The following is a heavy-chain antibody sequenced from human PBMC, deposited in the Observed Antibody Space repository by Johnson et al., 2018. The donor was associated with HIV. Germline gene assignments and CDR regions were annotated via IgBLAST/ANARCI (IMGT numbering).Heavy chain of an antibody. V-gene: IGHV3-74*02. Sequence: VQLVESGGGLVKPGGSLRLSCATSGFTFSSYWMHWVRRAPGKGLVWVSHINSDGSSTSYADSVKGRFTISRDNAKNTLYLQMNSLRAEDTVVYYCARSGWYLSYAFDIWGQGTMVTVSS. CDR1: GFTFSSYW. J-gene: IGHJ3*02. CDR2: INSDGSST. D-gene: IGHD6-19*01. CDR3: ARSGWYLSYAFDI.